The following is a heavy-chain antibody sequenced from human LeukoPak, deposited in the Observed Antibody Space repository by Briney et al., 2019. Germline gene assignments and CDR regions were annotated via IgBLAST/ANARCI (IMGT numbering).Heavy chain of an antibody. J-gene: IGHJ4*02. CDR3: AKARYCSSTSCHRRYYFDY. Sequence: PGGSLRLSCAASGFTFSSYAMSWVRQAPGKGLEWVSAISGSGGSTYYADSVKGRFTISRDNSKNTLYLQMNSLRAEDTAVYYCAKARYCSSTSCHRRYYFDYWGQGTLVTVSS. D-gene: IGHD2-2*01. V-gene: IGHV3-23*01. CDR2: ISGSGGST. CDR1: GFTFSSYA.